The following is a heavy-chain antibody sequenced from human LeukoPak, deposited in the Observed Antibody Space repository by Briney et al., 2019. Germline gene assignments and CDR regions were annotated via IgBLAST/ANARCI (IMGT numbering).Heavy chain of an antibody. J-gene: IGHJ4*02. D-gene: IGHD5-24*01. CDR1: GYSFTGYY. CDR2: INPSGGST. CDR3: AREAKNEMATMSVYFDY. Sequence: ASMKVSCKASGYSFTGYYIHWVRQAPGQGLEWMGIINPSGGSTSYAQKFQGRVTMTRDTSTSTVYMELSSLRSEDTAVYYCAREAKNEMATMSVYFDYWGQGTLVTVSS. V-gene: IGHV1-46*01.